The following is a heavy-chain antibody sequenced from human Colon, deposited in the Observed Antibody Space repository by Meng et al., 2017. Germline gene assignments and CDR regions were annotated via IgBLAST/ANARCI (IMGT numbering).Heavy chain of an antibody. J-gene: IGHJ4*02. D-gene: IGHD3-16*01. V-gene: IGHV4-61*08. CDR2: ARIDYANT. CDR3: ARDYWGSLDF. Sequence: QLQESGPGLVRPSEPLSHICAVSGASVRSPDHQWGWVWQPPGKGLEWIGYARIDYANTNYNPSLKSRVNVSLDTSKNQFSLNVRSVTAADTAVYYCARDYWGSLDFWGQGILVTVSS. CDR1: GASVRSPDHQ.